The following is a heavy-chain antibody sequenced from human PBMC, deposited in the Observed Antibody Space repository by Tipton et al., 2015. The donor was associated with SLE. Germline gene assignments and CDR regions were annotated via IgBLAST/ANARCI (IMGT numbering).Heavy chain of an antibody. J-gene: IGHJ4*02. Sequence: GSLRLSCAASGFTYSGYAMHWVRQAPGKGLEWVAFIRADGSNKDYADSVKGRFTISRDNSENTLYLQMNRLRVEDTAVYYCAGGTGAYFDHWGQGTLVTVSS. CDR2: IRADGSNK. CDR3: AGGTGAYFDH. D-gene: IGHD3-16*01. CDR1: GFTYSGYA. V-gene: IGHV3-30*02.